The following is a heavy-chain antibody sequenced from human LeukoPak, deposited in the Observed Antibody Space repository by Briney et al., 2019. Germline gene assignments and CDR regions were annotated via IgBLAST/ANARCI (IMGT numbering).Heavy chain of an antibody. CDR1: GFTFSSYA. J-gene: IGHJ4*02. Sequence: GGSLRLSCAASGFTFSSYAMSWVRQAPGKGLEWVSAISGSGGSTYYADSVKGRFTISRDNSKNTLHLQMNSLRAEDTAVYYCAKDSITFGGVIVQDFDYWGQGTLVTVSS. CDR3: AKDSITFGGVIVQDFDY. D-gene: IGHD3-16*02. CDR2: ISGSGGST. V-gene: IGHV3-23*01.